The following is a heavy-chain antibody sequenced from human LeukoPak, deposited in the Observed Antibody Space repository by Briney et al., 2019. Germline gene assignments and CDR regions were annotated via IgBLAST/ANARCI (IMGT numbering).Heavy chain of an antibody. J-gene: IGHJ4*02. D-gene: IGHD2-15*01. CDR1: GFTFNKYN. V-gene: IGHV3-21*01. Sequence: GGSLRLSCEASGFTFNKYNMNWVRQAPGKGLEWVSSISSSSTYIYYPDSVKGRFTISRDNAKNSLYLHMNSLRDEDTAVYYCWGDLLRAEKGGGSPHDYWGQGPLVTVSS. CDR2: ISSSSTYI. CDR3: WGDLLRAEKGGGSPHDY.